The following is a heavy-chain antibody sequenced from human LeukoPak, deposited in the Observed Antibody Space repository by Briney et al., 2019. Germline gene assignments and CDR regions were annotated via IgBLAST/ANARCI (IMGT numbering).Heavy chain of an antibody. CDR2: ISSSSSYI. J-gene: IGHJ4*02. Sequence: GGSLRLSCAASGFTFSSYSMNWVRQAPGKGLEWVSSISSSSSYIYYADSVKGRFTISRDNAKNSLYLQMNSLRAEDTAVYYCAKDWRGVVVPAAMGYWGQGTLVTVSS. CDR1: GFTFSSYS. V-gene: IGHV3-21*04. D-gene: IGHD2-2*01. CDR3: AKDWRGVVVPAAMGY.